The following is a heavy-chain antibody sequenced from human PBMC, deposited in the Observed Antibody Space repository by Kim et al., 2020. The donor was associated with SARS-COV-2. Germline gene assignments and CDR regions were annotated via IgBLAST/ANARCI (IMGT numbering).Heavy chain of an antibody. Sequence: GESLKISCKGSGYSFTSYWIGWVRQMPGKGLEWMGIIYPGDSDTRYSPSFQGQVTISVDKSISTAYLQWSSLKASDTAMYYCARLDYDILTGYESGWFDPWGQGTLVTVSS. V-gene: IGHV5-51*01. J-gene: IGHJ5*02. CDR2: IYPGDSDT. CDR3: ARLDYDILTGYESGWFDP. D-gene: IGHD3-9*01. CDR1: GYSFTSYW.